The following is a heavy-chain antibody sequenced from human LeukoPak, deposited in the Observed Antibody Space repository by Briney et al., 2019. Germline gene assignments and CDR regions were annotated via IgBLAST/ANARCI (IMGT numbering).Heavy chain of an antibody. CDR1: GFTFNNYT. D-gene: IGHD2-2*02. Sequence: GGSLRLSCVASGFTFNNYTMRWVRQAPGKGLEWVSAISGSGDSTYYADSVKGRFTISRDNSKNTLYLQMNNLRVEDTAVYYCTKPDCPSTSCYTLDYWGQGILVTVSS. CDR3: TKPDCPSTSCYTLDY. J-gene: IGHJ4*02. CDR2: ISGSGDST. V-gene: IGHV3-23*01.